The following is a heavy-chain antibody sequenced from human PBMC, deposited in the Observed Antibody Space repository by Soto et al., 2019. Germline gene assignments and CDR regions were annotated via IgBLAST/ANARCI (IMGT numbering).Heavy chain of an antibody. CDR1: GFTFSSYA. CDR3: AKDNDGYCSGGSCPYYYYGMDV. CDR2: ISGSGGST. J-gene: IGHJ6*02. V-gene: IGHV3-23*01. D-gene: IGHD2-15*01. Sequence: GSLRLSCAASGFTFSSYAMSWVRQAPGKGLEWVSAISGSGGSTYYADSVKGRFTISRDNSKNTLYLQMNSLRAEDTAVYYCAKDNDGYCSGGSCPYYYYGMDVWGQGTTVTVSS.